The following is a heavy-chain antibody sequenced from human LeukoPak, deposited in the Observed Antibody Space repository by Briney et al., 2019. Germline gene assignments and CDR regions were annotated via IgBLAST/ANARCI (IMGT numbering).Heavy chain of an antibody. CDR2: ISAAGGNS. Sequence: GGSLRLSCVTSGFSFSSYAMCWVRQAPGKGLEWVSGISAAGGNSFYADSVKGRFTISRDNSNNTLHLQMNNMRVEDTAVYYCAKTQVVYYFDYWGQGNLVTVSS. D-gene: IGHD2-8*02. CDR1: GFSFSSYA. CDR3: AKTQVVYYFDY. J-gene: IGHJ4*02. V-gene: IGHV3-23*01.